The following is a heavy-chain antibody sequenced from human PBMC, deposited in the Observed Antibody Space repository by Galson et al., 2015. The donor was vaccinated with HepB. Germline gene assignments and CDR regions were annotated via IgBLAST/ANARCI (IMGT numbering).Heavy chain of an antibody. CDR2: IIPIFGTA. Sequence: SCKASGGTFSSYAISWVRQAPGQGLEWMGGIIPIFGTANYAQKFQGRVTITADESTSTAYMELSSLRSEDTAVYYCARDEDIVVVPAAPYYYYYGMDVWGQGTTVTVSS. D-gene: IGHD2-2*01. J-gene: IGHJ6*02. CDR3: ARDEDIVVVPAAPYYYYYGMDV. V-gene: IGHV1-69*01. CDR1: GGTFSSYA.